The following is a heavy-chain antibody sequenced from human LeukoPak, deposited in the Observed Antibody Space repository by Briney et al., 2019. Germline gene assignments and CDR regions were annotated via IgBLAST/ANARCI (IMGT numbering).Heavy chain of an antibody. J-gene: IGHJ2*01. CDR1: GGCISSYY. CDR3: ARHYYGVNPPGYWYFDL. D-gene: IGHD4-23*01. V-gene: IGHV4-59*08. CDR2: IYYSGST. Sequence: SETLSLTCTVSGGCISSYYWSWIRQPPGKGLEWIGYIYYSGSTNSNPSPKSRVTISVDTSKNQFSLKLNSVTAADTAVYYRARHYYGVNPPGYWYFDLWGRGTLVTVSS.